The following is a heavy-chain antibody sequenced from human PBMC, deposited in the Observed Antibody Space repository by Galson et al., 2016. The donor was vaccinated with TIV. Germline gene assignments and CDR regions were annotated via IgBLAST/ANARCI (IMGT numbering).Heavy chain of an antibody. CDR3: ARVWGDFRSGSVAFHFGMDV. V-gene: IGHV1-69*05. J-gene: IGHJ6*02. Sequence: SVKVSCKASGVSFNTHGIVWVRQAPGQGLEWVGEVVPQYGTTTNTQSFQDRVTITTDESTSTAYMEVSRLKSEDTAVYYCARVWGDFRSGSVAFHFGMDVWGQGTTVVVSS. CDR1: GVSFNTHG. D-gene: IGHD6-25*01. CDR2: VVPQYGTT.